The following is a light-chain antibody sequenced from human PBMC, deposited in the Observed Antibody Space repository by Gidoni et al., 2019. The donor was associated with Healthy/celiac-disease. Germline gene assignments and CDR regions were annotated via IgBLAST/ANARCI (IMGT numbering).Light chain of an antibody. J-gene: IGLJ1*01. CDR3: NSRDSSGNHRYV. CDR2: GKN. Sequence: SSELTQDPAVSVALGQTVRITCQGDSLRSYYASWYQQKPGQAPVLVIYGKNNRPSGIPDQFSGSSSGNTASLTITGAQAEDEADYYCNSRDSSGNHRYVFGTGTKVTVL. CDR1: SLRSYY. V-gene: IGLV3-19*01.